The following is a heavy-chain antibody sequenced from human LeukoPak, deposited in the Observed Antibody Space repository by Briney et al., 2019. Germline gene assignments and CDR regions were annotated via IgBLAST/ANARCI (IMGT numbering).Heavy chain of an antibody. Sequence: GESLKISCKGSGYSFTSYWIGWVRQMPGKGLEWMGIIYPGDSDTRYSPSFQGQVSISADKSISTAYLQWGSLKASDTAMYYCASPTTVTTIAFDIWGQGTMVSVSS. CDR3: ASPTTVTTIAFDI. D-gene: IGHD4-17*01. J-gene: IGHJ3*02. CDR1: GYSFTSYW. V-gene: IGHV5-51*01. CDR2: IYPGDSDT.